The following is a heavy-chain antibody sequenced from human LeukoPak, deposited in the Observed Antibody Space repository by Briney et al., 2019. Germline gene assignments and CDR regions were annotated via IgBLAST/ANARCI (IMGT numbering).Heavy chain of an antibody. CDR1: GFTFSNAW. CDR3: TTEWFAATPGY. V-gene: IGHV3-15*01. J-gene: IGHJ4*02. Sequence: GGSLRLSCAASGFTFSNAWMSWVRRAPGKGLEWVGRIKSKTDGGTTDYAAPVKGRFTISRDDSKNTLYLQMNSLKTEDTAVYYCTTEWFAATPGYWGQGTLVTVSS. CDR2: IKSKTDGGTT. D-gene: IGHD2-15*01.